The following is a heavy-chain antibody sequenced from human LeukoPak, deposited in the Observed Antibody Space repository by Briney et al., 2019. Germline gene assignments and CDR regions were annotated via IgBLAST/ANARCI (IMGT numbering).Heavy chain of an antibody. J-gene: IGHJ4*02. V-gene: IGHV3-9*01. CDR1: GFPFDSYA. Sequence: GRSLRLSCAASGFPFDSYAMHWVRQAPGKGLEWVSGISWSSGTIAYADSVKGRFTISRDNANNSLYLQMSSLRPDDTAFYYCAKGSSSSSSRNYFDHWGQGTLVTVSS. CDR2: ISWSSGTI. CDR3: AKGSSSSSSRNYFDH. D-gene: IGHD6-6*01.